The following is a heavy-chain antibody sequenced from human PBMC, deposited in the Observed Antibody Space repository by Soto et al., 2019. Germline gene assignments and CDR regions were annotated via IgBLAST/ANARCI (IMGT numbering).Heavy chain of an antibody. V-gene: IGHV1-2*04. J-gene: IGHJ6*02. CDR2: INPNSGGT. CDR3: ARESSRGGYYYYYGMDV. D-gene: IGHD3-16*01. CDR1: GYTFTGYY. Sequence: WASVKVSCKASGYTFTGYYMHWVRQAPGQGLEWMGWINPNSGGTNYAQKFQGWVTMTRDTSISTAYMELSRLRSDDTAVYYCARESSRGGYYYYYGMDVWGQGTTVTVSS.